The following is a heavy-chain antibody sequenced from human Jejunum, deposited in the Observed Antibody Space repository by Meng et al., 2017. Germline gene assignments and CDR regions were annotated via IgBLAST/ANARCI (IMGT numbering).Heavy chain of an antibody. CDR2: INHSGST. D-gene: IGHD3-9*01. Sequence: HVQFQEWGAGLLRPWETLSLTWAVYGASLSGYKWNWIRQPPGKGLEWIGEINHSGSTTYNPSLKSRVTMSVDTSKNQFSLKVDSVSAADTAVYYCARRLPYFDTGFYDFWGQGTLVTVSS. CDR3: ARRLPYFDTGFYDF. J-gene: IGHJ4*02. CDR1: GASLSGYK. V-gene: IGHV4-34*01.